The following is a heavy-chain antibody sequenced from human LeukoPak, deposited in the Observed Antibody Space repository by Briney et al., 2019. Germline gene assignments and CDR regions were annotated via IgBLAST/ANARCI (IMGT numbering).Heavy chain of an antibody. Sequence: SETLSLTCTVSGGSISSYYWSWIRQTSEKGLEWIGSIYYSGGTNYNPSLRTRVTISLDTSKNQFSLKLSSVTAADTAVYYCAKDGYSSSAPYYFDYWGQGTLVTVSS. V-gene: IGHV4-59*01. CDR1: GGSISSYY. CDR2: IYYSGGT. J-gene: IGHJ4*02. CDR3: AKDGYSSSAPYYFDY. D-gene: IGHD6-6*01.